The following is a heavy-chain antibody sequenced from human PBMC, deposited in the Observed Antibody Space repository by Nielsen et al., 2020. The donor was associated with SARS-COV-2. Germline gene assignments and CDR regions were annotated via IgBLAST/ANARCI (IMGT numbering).Heavy chain of an antibody. Sequence: GESLKISCQGSGYSFTNYWIAWVRQMPGKGLEWMGIIFPGDSDTRYSPSFQGQVTISADKSISTAYLQWSSLKASDTAMYYCARQSVVPAANWFDPWGQGTLVTVSS. CDR2: IFPGDSDT. CDR3: ARQSVVPAANWFDP. J-gene: IGHJ5*02. D-gene: IGHD2-2*01. V-gene: IGHV5-51*01. CDR1: GYSFTNYW.